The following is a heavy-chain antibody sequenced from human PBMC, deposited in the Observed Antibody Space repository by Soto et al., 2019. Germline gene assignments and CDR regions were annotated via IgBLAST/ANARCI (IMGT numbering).Heavy chain of an antibody. J-gene: IGHJ6*02. CDR1: GFTFSSYS. Sequence: GGSLRLSCAASGFTFSSYSMNWVRQAPGKGLEWVSSISSSSSYIYYADSVKGRFTISRDNAKNSLYLQMNSLRAEDTAVYYCARDPRCSGGSCYSSYYYYYYGMDVWGQGTTVTVSS. D-gene: IGHD2-15*01. CDR3: ARDPRCSGGSCYSSYYYYYYGMDV. CDR2: ISSSSSYI. V-gene: IGHV3-21*01.